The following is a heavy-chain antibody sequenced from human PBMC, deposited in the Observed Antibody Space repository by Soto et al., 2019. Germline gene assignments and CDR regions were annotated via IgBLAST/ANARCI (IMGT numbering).Heavy chain of an antibody. CDR2: ISGSGGST. Sequence: GGSLRLSCAASGFTFSSYAMSWVRQAPGKGLEWVSAISGSGGSTYYADSVKGRFTISRDNSKNTLYLQMNSLRAEDTAVYYCAKRLVTGTTGRKNELDYWGQGTLVTVSS. V-gene: IGHV3-23*01. CDR1: GFTFSSYA. D-gene: IGHD1-7*01. CDR3: AKRLVTGTTGRKNELDY. J-gene: IGHJ4*02.